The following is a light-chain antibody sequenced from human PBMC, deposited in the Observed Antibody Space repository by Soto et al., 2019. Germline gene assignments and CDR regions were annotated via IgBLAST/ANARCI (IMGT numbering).Light chain of an antibody. CDR2: DAS. CDR1: QSVSSSY. CDR3: QQYGSSQIS. V-gene: IGKV3D-20*01. Sequence: EIVLTQSPATLPLSPGERATLSCGASQSVSSSYLAWYQQKPGLAPRLLIYDASSRATAIPDRFSGSGSGTDFTLTSSRLEHEDGAVYYCQQYGSSQISFGQGTRLEIK. J-gene: IGKJ5*01.